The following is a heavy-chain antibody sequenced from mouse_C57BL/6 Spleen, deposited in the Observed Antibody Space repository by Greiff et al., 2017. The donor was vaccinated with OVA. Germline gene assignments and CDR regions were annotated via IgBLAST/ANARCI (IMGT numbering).Heavy chain of an antibody. V-gene: IGHV5-9-1*02. D-gene: IGHD3-2*02. CDR3: TRDLKTAQATSFAY. J-gene: IGHJ3*01. CDR1: GFTFSSYA. Sequence: EVLLVEPGEGLVKPGGSLKLSCAASGFTFSSYAMSWVRQTPEKRLEWVAYISRGGDYIYYADTVKGRFTITRDNARNTLYLQMSRLTSEDTAVYYCTRDLKTAQATSFAYWGQGTLVTVSA. CDR2: ISRGGDYI.